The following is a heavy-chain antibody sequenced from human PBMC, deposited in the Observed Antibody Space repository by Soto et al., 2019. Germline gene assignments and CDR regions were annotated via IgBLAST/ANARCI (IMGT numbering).Heavy chain of an antibody. V-gene: IGHV4-59*01. D-gene: IGHD2-2*02. CDR2: IYYSGST. CDR1: GGSISSYY. Sequence: PSETLSLTCTVSGGSISSYYWSWIRQPPGKGLEWIGYIYYSGSTNYNPSLKSRVTISVDTSKNQFSLKLSSVTAADTAVYYCGRVSSSTSCYRDDAFDIWGQEIMVTVS. CDR3: GRVSSSTSCYRDDAFDI. J-gene: IGHJ3*02.